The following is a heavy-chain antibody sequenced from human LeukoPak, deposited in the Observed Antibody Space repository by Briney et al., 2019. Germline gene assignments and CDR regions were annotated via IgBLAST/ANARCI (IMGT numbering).Heavy chain of an antibody. J-gene: IGHJ5*02. CDR3: ARAGGIAAANNWFDP. CDR2: INAGNGNT. Sequence: ASVKVSCKASGYTFTSYAMHWVRQAPGQRLEWMGWINAGNGNTKYSQKFQGRVTITRDTSASTAYMELSSPRSEDTAVYYCARAGGIAAANNWFDPWGQGTLVTVSS. D-gene: IGHD6-13*01. CDR1: GYTFTSYA. V-gene: IGHV1-3*01.